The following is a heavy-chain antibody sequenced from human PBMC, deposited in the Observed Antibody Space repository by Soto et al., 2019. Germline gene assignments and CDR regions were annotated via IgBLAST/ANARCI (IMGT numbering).Heavy chain of an antibody. CDR1: GFTFSSYW. V-gene: IGHV3-74*01. CDR2: INSDGSST. Sequence: GGSLRLSCAASGFTFSSYWMHWVRQAPGKGLVWVSRINSDGSSTSYADSVKGRFTISRDNAKNTLYLQMTSLRAEDTAVYYCARVGTVVTYYYYGMDVWGQGTTVTVSS. CDR3: ARVGTVVTYYYYGMDV. D-gene: IGHD2-21*02. J-gene: IGHJ6*02.